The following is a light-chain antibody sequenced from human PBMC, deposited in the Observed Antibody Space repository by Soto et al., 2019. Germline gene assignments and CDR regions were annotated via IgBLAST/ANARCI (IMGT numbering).Light chain of an antibody. Sequence: EIVLTQSPGTLSLSPGERANLACRASQSVSSSYLAWYQQKPGQAPRLLIYGVSSRATGIPDRFSGSGSGTDFTLTISRLEPEDFAVYYCQQYGSSPPVTFGQGTRLEIK. CDR3: QQYGSSPPVT. J-gene: IGKJ5*01. V-gene: IGKV3-20*01. CDR2: GVS. CDR1: QSVSSSY.